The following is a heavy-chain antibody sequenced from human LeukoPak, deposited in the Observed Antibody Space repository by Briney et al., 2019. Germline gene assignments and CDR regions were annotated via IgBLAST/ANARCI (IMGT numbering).Heavy chain of an antibody. CDR3: ARDHYTLVRGVIL. CDR1: GYTFTGYY. D-gene: IGHD3-10*01. CDR2: INPNSGDT. V-gene: IGHV1-2*02. Sequence: ASVKVSCKASGYTFTGYYMHWVRQAPGQGLEWMGWINPNSGDTDYAQKFQGRVTMTRDTSISTAYMELSRLTSDDTAIYYCARDHYTLVRGVILWGQGTLVTVSS. J-gene: IGHJ4*02.